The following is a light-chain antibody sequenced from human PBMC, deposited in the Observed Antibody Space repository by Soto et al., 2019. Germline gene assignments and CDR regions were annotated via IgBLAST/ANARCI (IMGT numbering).Light chain of an antibody. Sequence: EVVLTQSPGTLSLSRGERATLSCRASQSVSSSYLAWYQQKPGQAPRLLIYETSTRATGIPDRFSGSGSGADFTLTISRLEPEDFAVYYCQLYRTSLYTLGQGTNLEIK. CDR3: QLYRTSLYT. CDR2: ETS. V-gene: IGKV3-20*01. J-gene: IGKJ2*01. CDR1: QSVSSSY.